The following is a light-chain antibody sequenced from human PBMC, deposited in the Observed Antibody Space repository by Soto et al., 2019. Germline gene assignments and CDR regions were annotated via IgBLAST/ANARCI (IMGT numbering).Light chain of an antibody. V-gene: IGLV2-11*01. CDR1: SRDVGGYSF. Sequence: QCAVIKAHSVSGSPGQSVTIFCTGTSRDVGGYSFVSWYQQHAGKGPQLMIYAVSKRHSGVPDRCSGYKSGNTASLTISWIQAADEADYYCCSYAGSHYVFGTGTKVTVL. J-gene: IGLJ1*01. CDR3: CSYAGSHYV. CDR2: AVS.